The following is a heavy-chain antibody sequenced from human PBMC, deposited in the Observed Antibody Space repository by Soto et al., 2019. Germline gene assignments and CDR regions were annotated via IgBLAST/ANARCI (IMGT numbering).Heavy chain of an antibody. CDR1: GYSFSSHG. V-gene: IGHV1-18*01. CDR3: TRESGGATHFDYFDY. J-gene: IGHJ4*02. D-gene: IGHD3-10*01. CDR2: ISVYNGNT. Sequence: QVQMVQSGAEVKEPGASVKVSCKASGYSFSSHGLSWVRQAPGQGLEWMGWISVYNGNTKYAQKFQDRVTQTRDTTTSTAYMELRSLRSDDTDLYFCTRESGGATHFDYFDYWGQGTLVTVSS.